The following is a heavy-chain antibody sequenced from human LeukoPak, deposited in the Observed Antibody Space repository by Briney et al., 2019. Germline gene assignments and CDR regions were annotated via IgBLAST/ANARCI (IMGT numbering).Heavy chain of an antibody. CDR1: RFTFSSYS. CDR2: IQQDGSEK. Sequence: PGGSLRLSCAASRFTFSSYSMNWVRQAPGKGLEWVANIQQDGSEKYYVDSVKGRFTISRDNAKNSLYLQMNSLRAEDTAVYYCARAGILWGDYWGQGTLVTVSS. CDR3: ARAGILWGDY. J-gene: IGHJ4*02. D-gene: IGHD2-15*01. V-gene: IGHV3-7*01.